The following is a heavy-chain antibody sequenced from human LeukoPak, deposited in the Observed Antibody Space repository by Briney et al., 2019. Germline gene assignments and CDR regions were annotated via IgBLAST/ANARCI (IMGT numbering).Heavy chain of an antibody. Sequence: KFQGRVTITRDTSASTAYMELSSLRSEDTAVYYCARGPALWYFDYWGQGTLVTVSS. V-gene: IGHV1-3*01. D-gene: IGHD2-21*01. J-gene: IGHJ4*02. CDR3: ARGPALWYFDY.